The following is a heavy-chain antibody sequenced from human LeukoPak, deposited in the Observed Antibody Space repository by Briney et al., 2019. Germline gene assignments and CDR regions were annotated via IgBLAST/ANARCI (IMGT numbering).Heavy chain of an antibody. V-gene: IGHV3-64D*06. CDR1: GFTFTSHV. Sequence: GGSLRLSCSASGFTFTSHVMHWVRQAPGKGLQYVSGISMNVQTTYYAGSVKGRFTISRDSSKNTVYLQMNSLTAEDTVVYYCVREGLNRRTNFDYWGQGTLVSVSS. J-gene: IGHJ4*02. D-gene: IGHD2-8*01. CDR2: ISMNVQTT. CDR3: VREGLNRRTNFDY.